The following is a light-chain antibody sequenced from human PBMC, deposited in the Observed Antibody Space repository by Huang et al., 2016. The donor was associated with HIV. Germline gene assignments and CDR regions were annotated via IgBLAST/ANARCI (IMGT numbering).Light chain of an antibody. CDR3: QQYNSLAWT. Sequence: DIQMTQSPSTLSASVGDSVTITCRASQSISSWLAWYQQKPGKAPNLLIYKASSLESGVPSRFSGSGSGTEFTLTISSLQPDDFATYYCQQYNSLAWTFGQGTKVEIK. V-gene: IGKV1-5*03. J-gene: IGKJ1*01. CDR2: KAS. CDR1: QSISSW.